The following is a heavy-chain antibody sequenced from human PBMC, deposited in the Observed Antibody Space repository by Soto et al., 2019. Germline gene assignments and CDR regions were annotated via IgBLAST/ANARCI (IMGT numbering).Heavy chain of an antibody. Sequence: ASVKVSCKASGYTFTSYDINWVRQATGQGLEWMGWMNPNSGNTGYAQKFQGRVTMTRNTSISTAYMELSSLRSEDTAVYYCARGTVVVPDADIYYYYMDVWGKGTTVTVSS. J-gene: IGHJ6*03. CDR1: GYTFTSYD. D-gene: IGHD2-2*01. V-gene: IGHV1-8*01. CDR3: ARGTVVVPDADIYYYYMDV. CDR2: MNPNSGNT.